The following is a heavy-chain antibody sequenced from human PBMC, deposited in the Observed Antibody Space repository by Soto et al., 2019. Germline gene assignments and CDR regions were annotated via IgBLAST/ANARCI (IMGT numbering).Heavy chain of an antibody. CDR3: AIAAAGTGNDY. CDR2: INHSGST. Sequence: SETLSLTCAVYGGSFSGYYWSWIRQPPGKGLEWIGEINHSGSTNYNPSLKSRVTISVDTSKNQFSLKLSSVTAADTAVYYCAIAAAGTGNDYWGQGTLVTVSS. D-gene: IGHD6-13*01. CDR1: GGSFSGYY. J-gene: IGHJ4*02. V-gene: IGHV4-34*01.